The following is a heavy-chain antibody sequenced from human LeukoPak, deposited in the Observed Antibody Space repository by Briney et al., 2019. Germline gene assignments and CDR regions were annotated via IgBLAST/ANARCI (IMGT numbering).Heavy chain of an antibody. D-gene: IGHD5-18*01. J-gene: IGHJ4*02. Sequence: ASVKVSCKASGGTFSSYAISWVRQAPGQRLEWMGRIIPIFGTANYAQKFQGRVTITTDESTSTAYMELSSLRSEDTAVYYCASEKKRGYSYGHDYWGQGTLVTVSS. CDR3: ASEKKRGYSYGHDY. CDR2: IIPIFGTA. CDR1: GGTFSSYA. V-gene: IGHV1-69*05.